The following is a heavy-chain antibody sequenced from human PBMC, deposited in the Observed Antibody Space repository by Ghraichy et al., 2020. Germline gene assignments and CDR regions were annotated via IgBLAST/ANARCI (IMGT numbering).Heavy chain of an antibody. D-gene: IGHD3-3*01. CDR3: ARDPGAYDFWSGYAPVGWFDP. CDR1: GGSISSYY. Sequence: SETLSLTCTVSGGSISSYYWSWIRQPPGKGLEWIGYIYYSGSTNYNPSLKSRVTISVDTSKNQFSLKLSSVTAADTAVYYCARDPGAYDFWSGYAPVGWFDPWGQGTLVTVSS. J-gene: IGHJ5*02. CDR2: IYYSGST. V-gene: IGHV4-59*01.